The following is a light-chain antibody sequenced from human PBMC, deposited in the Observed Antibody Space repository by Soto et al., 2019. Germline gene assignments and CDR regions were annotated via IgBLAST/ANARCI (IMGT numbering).Light chain of an antibody. Sequence: EIVLTQSPGTLSLSTGERATLSCRASQSLNTNYLAWYQQRPGQAPRLLIFGASNRATDVPERFSGSGSGTDFTLTITRLEPEDFAVYYCQQYGRSYTFGGGTKVDIK. CDR1: QSLNTNY. V-gene: IGKV3-20*01. CDR2: GAS. J-gene: IGKJ4*01. CDR3: QQYGRSYT.